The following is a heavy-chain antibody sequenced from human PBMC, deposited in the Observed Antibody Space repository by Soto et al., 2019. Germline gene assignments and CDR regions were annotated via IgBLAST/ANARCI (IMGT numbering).Heavy chain of an antibody. Sequence: SETLSLTCTVSGGSISRGGFYWSWIRQHPGKGLEWIGYIYYSGSSYSNSSLKSRVTLSVDTSKTQFFLKLSSVTEADTAVYYCVASTNYDFWSGCDPYFDYWGQGTLVTVSS. D-gene: IGHD3-3*01. V-gene: IGHV4-31*03. CDR3: VASTNYDFWSGCDPYFDY. CDR2: IYYSGSS. J-gene: IGHJ4*02. CDR1: GGSISRGGFY.